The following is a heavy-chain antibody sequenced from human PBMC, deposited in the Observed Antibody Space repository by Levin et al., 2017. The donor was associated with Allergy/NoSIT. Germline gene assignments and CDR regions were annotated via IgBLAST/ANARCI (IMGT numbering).Heavy chain of an antibody. CDR2: ISGSGGST. CDR1: GFTFSSYA. Sequence: GESLKISCAASGFTFSSYAMSWVRQAPGKGLEWVSAISGSGGSTYYADSVKGRFTISRDNSKNTLYLQMNSLRAEDTAVYYCAKADLYCSSTSCYGGGGAFDIWGQGTMVTVSS. CDR3: AKADLYCSSTSCYGGGGAFDI. J-gene: IGHJ3*02. D-gene: IGHD2-2*01. V-gene: IGHV3-23*01.